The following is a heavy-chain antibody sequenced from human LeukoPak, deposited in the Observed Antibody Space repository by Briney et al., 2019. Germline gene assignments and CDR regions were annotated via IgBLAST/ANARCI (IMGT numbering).Heavy chain of an antibody. Sequence: GGSLRLSCAASEFRFSAHGMNWARQAPGKGLEWISGISPSGDITYYADSVMGRFSISRDNWQSTVSLQMNSLRAEDTALYYCVRDLDWGAFDVWGQGTMVTVSS. CDR3: VRDLDWGAFDV. CDR2: ISPSGDIT. CDR1: EFRFSAHG. J-gene: IGHJ3*01. V-gene: IGHV3-23*01. D-gene: IGHD3/OR15-3a*01.